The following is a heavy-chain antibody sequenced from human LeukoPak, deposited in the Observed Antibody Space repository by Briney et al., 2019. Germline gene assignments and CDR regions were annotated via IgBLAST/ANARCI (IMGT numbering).Heavy chain of an antibody. CDR3: ASTGNDYSNYGSDY. Sequence: PSXTLSLTCTVSGYSISSGYYWGWIRPPPGKGLEWIGSIYHSGSTYYNPSLESRVTISVDTSKNQFSLKLSSVTAADTAVYYCASTGNDYSNYGSDYWGQGTLVTVSS. D-gene: IGHD4-11*01. V-gene: IGHV4-38-2*02. J-gene: IGHJ4*02. CDR1: GYSISSGYY. CDR2: IYHSGST.